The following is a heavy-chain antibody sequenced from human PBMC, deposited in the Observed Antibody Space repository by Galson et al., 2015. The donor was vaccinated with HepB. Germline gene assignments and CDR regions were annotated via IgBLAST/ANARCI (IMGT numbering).Heavy chain of an antibody. D-gene: IGHD1-26*01. V-gene: IGHV4-30-2*01. CDR1: GGPISSGGYC. CDR2: IYDSGTT. Sequence: TLSLTCGVSGGPISSGGYCWTWIRQPPGKGLEWIGHIYDSGTTYYSPSLKSRVTISLDRSKKQFSLSLTSVTAADTAVYYCARESYNNGWLDPWGQGTLVTVTS. CDR3: ARESYNNGWLDP. J-gene: IGHJ5*02.